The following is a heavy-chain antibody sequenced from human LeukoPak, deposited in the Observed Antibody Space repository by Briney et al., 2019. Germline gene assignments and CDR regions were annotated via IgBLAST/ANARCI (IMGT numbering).Heavy chain of an antibody. Sequence: GGSLRLSCAASGFTFSNAYMNWVRQAPGKGLEWVGYIKSKTDGGTTDYAAPVKGRFTISRDDSKNTLYLQMSSMKIEDTAVYYCTTLGTSWGQGTLVTVSS. J-gene: IGHJ5*02. CDR1: GFTFSNAY. CDR2: IKSKTDGGTT. CDR3: TTLGTS. V-gene: IGHV3-15*05.